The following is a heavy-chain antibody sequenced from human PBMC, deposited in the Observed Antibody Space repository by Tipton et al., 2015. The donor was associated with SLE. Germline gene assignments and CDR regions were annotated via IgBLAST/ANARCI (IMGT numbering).Heavy chain of an antibody. J-gene: IGHJ5*02. CDR3: VRHSSSWLDT. Sequence: SGFTFSYYGMHWVRQAPGKGLEWVAVIWYDGSNIKYEDSVKGRFTISRDNSKNTLYLQMNNLRAEDTAVYFCVRHSSSWLDTWGQGTLVTVSS. CDR2: IWYDGSNI. V-gene: IGHV3-33*01. D-gene: IGHD6-19*01. CDR1: GFTFSYYG.